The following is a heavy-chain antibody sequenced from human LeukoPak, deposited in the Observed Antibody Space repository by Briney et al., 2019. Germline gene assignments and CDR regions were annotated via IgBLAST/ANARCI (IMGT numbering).Heavy chain of an antibody. CDR1: GGSISSSSYY. CDR3: ACNVLRFLEWFDSGPTNWFDP. Sequence: SETLSLTCTVSGGSISSSSYYWGWIRQPPGKGLEWIGSIYYSGSTYYNPSLKSRVTISVDTSKNQFSLKLSSVTAADTAVYYCACNVLRFLEWFDSGPTNWFDPWGQGTLVTVSS. V-gene: IGHV4-39*01. D-gene: IGHD3-3*01. CDR2: IYYSGST. J-gene: IGHJ5*02.